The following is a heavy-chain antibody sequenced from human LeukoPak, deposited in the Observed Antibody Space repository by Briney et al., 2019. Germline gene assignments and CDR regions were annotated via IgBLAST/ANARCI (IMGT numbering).Heavy chain of an antibody. D-gene: IGHD6-13*01. V-gene: IGHV1-2*02. Sequence: ASVKVSCKASGYTFTGYYMHWVRQAPGQGLEWMGWINPISGGTNYAQKFQGRVTMTRDTSISTAYMELSRLRSDDTAVYYCARVQHQFAFDIWGQGTMVTVSS. CDR2: INPISGGT. CDR3: ARVQHQFAFDI. CDR1: GYTFTGYY. J-gene: IGHJ3*02.